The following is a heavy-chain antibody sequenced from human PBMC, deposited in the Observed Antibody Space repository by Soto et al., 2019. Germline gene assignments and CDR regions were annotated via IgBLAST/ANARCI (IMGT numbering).Heavy chain of an antibody. Sequence: ASVKVSWKASGYTFTSYGISWVRQAPGQGLEWMGWISAYNGNTNYAQKLQGRVTMTTDTSTSTAYMELRSLRSDDTAVYYCARSRSSCYDDRSYGMDDWGQGTLVTVSS. V-gene: IGHV1-18*01. D-gene: IGHD6-13*01. CDR3: ARSRSSCYDDRSYGMDD. CDR1: GYTFTSYG. J-gene: IGHJ4*02. CDR2: ISAYNGNT.